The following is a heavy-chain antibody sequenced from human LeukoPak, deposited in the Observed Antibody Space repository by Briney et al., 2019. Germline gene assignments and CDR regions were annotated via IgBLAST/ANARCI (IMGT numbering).Heavy chain of an antibody. Sequence: SETLSLTCTVSGGSISGYYWSWIRQPPGKGLEWIGYIYYGGSTNYNPSLKSRVTISVDTSKNQFSLKLSSVTAADTAVYYCARDSRFYSYGYYYYYYMDVWGKGTTVTVSS. V-gene: IGHV4-59*01. CDR1: GGSISGYY. CDR2: IYYGGST. D-gene: IGHD5-18*01. J-gene: IGHJ6*03. CDR3: ARDSRFYSYGYYYYYYMDV.